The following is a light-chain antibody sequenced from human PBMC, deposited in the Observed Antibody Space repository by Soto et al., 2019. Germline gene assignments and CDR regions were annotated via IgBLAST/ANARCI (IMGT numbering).Light chain of an antibody. CDR2: KAS. V-gene: IGKV1-5*03. Sequence: DIQMTQSPSSLSASVGDRVTTTCRASQTIGSWLAWYQQKPGKAPKLLIYKASTLKSGVPSRFSGSGSRTGFALTISSLQPDDVATYYCQNYNSYSEAFGQGTKV. CDR3: QNYNSYSEA. CDR1: QTIGSW. J-gene: IGKJ1*01.